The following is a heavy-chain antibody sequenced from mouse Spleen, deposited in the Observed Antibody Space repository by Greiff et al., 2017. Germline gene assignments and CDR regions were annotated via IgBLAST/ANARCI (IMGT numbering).Heavy chain of an antibody. CDR1: GYTFTSYW. D-gene: IGHD1-1*01. CDR3: TRDQDYYGSSSYAMDY. V-gene: IGHV1-5*01. J-gene: IGHJ4*01. Sequence: VQLQQSGTVLARPGASVKMSCKTSGYTFTSYWMHWVKQRPGQGLEWIGAIYPGNSDTSYNQKFKGKAKLTAVTSASTAYMELSSLTNEDSAVYYCTRDQDYYGSSSYAMDYWGQGTSVTVSS. CDR2: IYPGNSDT.